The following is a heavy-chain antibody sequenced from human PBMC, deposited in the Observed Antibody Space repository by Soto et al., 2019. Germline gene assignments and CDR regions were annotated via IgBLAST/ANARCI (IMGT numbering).Heavy chain of an antibody. V-gene: IGHV1-8*01. J-gene: IGHJ5*02. CDR3: ARAPVYGGNGWLDL. D-gene: IGHD2-15*01. CDR2: MNPYSGNT. Sequence: QVQLVQSGAEVKRPGASVMVSCRATGYTFKNYDINWVRQATGQGLEWMGRMNPYSGNTGYAQKFQGSVTMTRNTSLSTDYVELSSLRSEDTEVYYCARAPVYGGNGWLDLWGQGTLVTVSS. CDR1: GYTFKNYD.